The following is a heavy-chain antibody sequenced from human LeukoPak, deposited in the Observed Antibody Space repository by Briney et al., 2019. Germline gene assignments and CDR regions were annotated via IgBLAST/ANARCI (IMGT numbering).Heavy chain of an antibody. D-gene: IGHD6-13*01. V-gene: IGHV3-7*03. CDR2: IKQDGSEK. Sequence: PGGSLRLSCAASAFTLSNYAMSWVRQAPGKGLEWVASIKQDGSEKYYVDSVKGRFTISRDNAKNSLYLQMNSLRAEDTAVYYCAKDSAAGSYYYGMDVWGQGTTVTVSS. CDR3: AKDSAAGSYYYGMDV. CDR1: AFTLSNYA. J-gene: IGHJ6*02.